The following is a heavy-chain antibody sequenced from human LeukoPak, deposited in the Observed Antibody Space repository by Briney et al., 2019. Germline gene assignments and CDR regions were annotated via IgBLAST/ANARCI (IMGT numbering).Heavy chain of an antibody. CDR3: ARDVSIAVAGTLDY. J-gene: IGHJ4*02. Sequence: ASVKVSCKASGYTFTGYYMHWVRQAPGQGLEWMGWINPNSGGTNYAQKFQGRVTMTRDTSISTAYMELSRLRSDDTAVYYCARDVSIAVAGTLDYWGRGTLVTVPS. CDR2: INPNSGGT. D-gene: IGHD6-19*01. V-gene: IGHV1-2*02. CDR1: GYTFTGYY.